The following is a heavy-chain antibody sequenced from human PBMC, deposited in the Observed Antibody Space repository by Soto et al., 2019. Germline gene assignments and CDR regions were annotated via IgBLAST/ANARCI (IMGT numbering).Heavy chain of an antibody. CDR3: ARQRTSVVTQAYFDS. CDR1: GVSISSTSYN. J-gene: IGHJ4*02. D-gene: IGHD2-21*02. V-gene: IGHV4-39*01. CDR2: LDYSGTA. Sequence: SETLSLTCNVSGVSISSTSYNWGWIRQPPGKGLEWIGTLDYSGTAHYNPSLRSRVSMSVDTSKNQFSLKLRSVTAADTALYYCARQRTSVVTQAYFDSWGQGSLVTVSS.